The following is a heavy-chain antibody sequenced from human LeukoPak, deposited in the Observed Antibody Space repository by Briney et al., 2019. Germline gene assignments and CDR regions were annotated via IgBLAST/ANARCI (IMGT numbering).Heavy chain of an antibody. CDR2: IYHSGST. Sequence: PAETLSLSYAVSGYPIRSGDYWGWIRQSPGKGLEWIGSIYHSGSTHYNPSLKSRVTISVDTSKNQFSLMLSSVTAADTAVYYCARNRSVTTTPGFDHWGQGTLVTVSS. D-gene: IGHD4-17*01. J-gene: IGHJ4*02. V-gene: IGHV4-38-2*01. CDR1: GYPIRSGDY. CDR3: ARNRSVTTTPGFDH.